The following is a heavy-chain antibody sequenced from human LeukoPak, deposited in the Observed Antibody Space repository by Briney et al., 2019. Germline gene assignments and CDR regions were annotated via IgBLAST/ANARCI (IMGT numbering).Heavy chain of an antibody. CDR3: ARGGMYNWNPVDY. CDR1: GFTFSSYW. V-gene: IGHV3-74*01. D-gene: IGHD1-20*01. CDR2: INSDGSDT. Sequence: PGGSLRLSCAASGFTFSSYWMHWVRQAPGKGLVWVSHINSDGSDTNYAGSVKGRFTISRDNRKNTFYLQVNTLRAEDTAVYYCARGGMYNWNPVDYWGQGTLVTVSS. J-gene: IGHJ4*02.